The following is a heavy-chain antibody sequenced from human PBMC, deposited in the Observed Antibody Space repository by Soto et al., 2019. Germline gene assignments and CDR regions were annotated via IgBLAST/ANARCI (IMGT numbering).Heavy chain of an antibody. J-gene: IGHJ4*02. CDR2: FDPEDGET. V-gene: IGHV1-24*01. CDR3: ATSIQTHYDSSGYPNFDD. CDR1: GYTLTELS. D-gene: IGHD3-22*01. Sequence: ASVKVSCKVSGYTLTELSMHWVRQAPGKGLEWMGGFDPEDGETIYAQKFQGRVTMTEDTSTDTAYMELSSLRSEDTAVYYCATSIQTHYDSSGYPNFDDWGQGTLVTVSS.